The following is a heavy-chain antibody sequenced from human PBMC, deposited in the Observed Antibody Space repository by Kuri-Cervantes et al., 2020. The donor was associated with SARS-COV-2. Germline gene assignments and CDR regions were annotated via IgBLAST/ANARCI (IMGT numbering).Heavy chain of an antibody. Sequence: SCTVSGGSISSGGYYWSWIRQPPGKGLEWIGYIYHSGSTYYNPSLKSRVTISVDRSKNQFSLKLTSVTAADTAVHYCARHHSGGGFDWLLDYWGQGTLVTVSS. CDR1: GGSISSGGYY. CDR2: IYHSGST. J-gene: IGHJ4*02. D-gene: IGHD3-9*01. V-gene: IGHV4-30-2*01. CDR3: ARHHSGGGFDWLLDY.